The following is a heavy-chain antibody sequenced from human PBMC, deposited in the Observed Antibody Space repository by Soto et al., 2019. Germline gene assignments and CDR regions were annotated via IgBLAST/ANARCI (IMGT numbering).Heavy chain of an antibody. CDR3: AYRRVGRDVLGASYFDH. J-gene: IGHJ4*02. V-gene: IGHV2-5*02. D-gene: IGHD3-9*01. CDR1: GFSLTTSGVG. CDR2: IFWDNDE. Sequence: QITLNESGPTLVIPTQTLTLTCTFSGFSLTTSGVGVGWIRQPQGKTLEWLALIFWDNDERYSPSLKSRLTITKDTSKNQVVLTMTNMDPEDTDTYYCAYRRVGRDVLGASYFDHWGQGTLVTVSS.